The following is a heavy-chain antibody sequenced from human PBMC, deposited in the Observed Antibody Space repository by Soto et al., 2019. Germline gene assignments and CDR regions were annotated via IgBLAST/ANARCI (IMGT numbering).Heavy chain of an antibody. CDR2: INPSGFGA. CDR3: ASDPPISVMVVGATDDF. CDR1: GSNFPACY. J-gene: IGHJ4*02. D-gene: IGHD1-26*01. Sequence: ASVKVSWKACGSNFPACYIHWLRQAPGQGLEWMGWINPSGFGATFPQKFQSRATMTRDTSINTAYMELTRLTSDETAVYYCASDPPISVMVVGATDDFWGEGSLVTVSS. V-gene: IGHV1-2*02.